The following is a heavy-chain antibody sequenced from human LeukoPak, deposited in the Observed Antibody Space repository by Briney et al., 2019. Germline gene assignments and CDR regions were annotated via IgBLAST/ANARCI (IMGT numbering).Heavy chain of an antibody. Sequence: ASGXTFSXXAMHWXXXXPGXXXXXXAVXSYDGSNKYYADSVKGRFTISRDNSKNTLYLQMNSLRAEDTAVYYCARDRRPNTMVRGEFDYWGQGTLVTVSS. V-gene: IGHV3-30-3*01. CDR1: GXTFSXXA. D-gene: IGHD3-10*01. J-gene: IGHJ4*02. CDR2: XSYDGSNK. CDR3: ARDRRPNTMVRGEFDY.